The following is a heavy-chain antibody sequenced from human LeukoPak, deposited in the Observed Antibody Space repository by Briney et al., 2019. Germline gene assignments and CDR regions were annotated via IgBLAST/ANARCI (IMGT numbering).Heavy chain of an antibody. CDR1: GFTFSSYG. CDR2: IRYDGSNK. CDR3: ARANWFDP. V-gene: IGHV3-30*02. Sequence: GGSLRLPCAASGFTFSSYGMHWVRQAPGKGLEWVAFIRYDGSNKYYADSVKGRFTISRDNSKNTVYLQMNGLRSEDTAVYYCARANWFDPWGQGTLVTVSS. J-gene: IGHJ5*02.